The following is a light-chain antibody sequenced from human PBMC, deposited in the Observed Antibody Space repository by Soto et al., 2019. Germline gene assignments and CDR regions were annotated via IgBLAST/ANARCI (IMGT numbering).Light chain of an antibody. J-gene: IGLJ2*01. CDR2: KNN. CDR1: ASNVGSTY. V-gene: IGLV1-47*01. CDR3: ASWDNDLNGPI. Sequence: QSVLTQPPSASGTPEQRVSISCSGSASNVGSTYVFWYQQVPGTAPTLLIYKNNQRPSGVSDRFSGSKSGTSASLAISGLRVDDEADYYCASWDNDLNGPIFGGGTKLTVL.